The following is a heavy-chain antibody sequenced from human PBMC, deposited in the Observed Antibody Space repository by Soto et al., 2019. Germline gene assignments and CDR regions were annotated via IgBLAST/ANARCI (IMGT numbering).Heavy chain of an antibody. J-gene: IGHJ4*02. CDR2: AYHSGNT. CDR3: ARHGDEGIDY. Sequence: VHLQESGPGLVKPSGTLSLTCVVSGGSVSSSVWWSWVRQHPGRGLEWIGEAYHSGNTNYKPSLKGRVIISVDKSKNLFSLELNSVTAADTAVYYCARHGDEGIDYWGQGTLVTVSS. CDR1: GGSVSSSVW. D-gene: IGHD4-17*01. V-gene: IGHV4-4*02.